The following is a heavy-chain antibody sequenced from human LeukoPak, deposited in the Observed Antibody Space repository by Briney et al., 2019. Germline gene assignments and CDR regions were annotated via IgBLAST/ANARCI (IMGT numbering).Heavy chain of an antibody. CDR1: GFTFSNSV. CDR3: ARESYGSGHCAAFGI. CDR2: ISDDGSSE. Sequence: GGSLRLSCAASGFTFSNSVMHWVRQAPGKGLEWVAGISDDGSSEHYADSVKGRFTISRDNSDNTLYVQMNSLRVEDTAVYYCARESYGSGHCAAFGIWGQGTLVTVSS. J-gene: IGHJ3*02. D-gene: IGHD3-16*01. V-gene: IGHV3-30*04.